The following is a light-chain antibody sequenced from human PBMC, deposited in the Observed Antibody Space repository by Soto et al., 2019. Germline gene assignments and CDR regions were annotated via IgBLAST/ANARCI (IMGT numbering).Light chain of an antibody. CDR2: GAS. J-gene: IGKJ5*01. CDR3: QQSYSTPFN. CDR1: QSIRTY. V-gene: IGKV1-39*01. Sequence: DIPMTQSPSSLSASVGDRVTITCRASQSIRTYLNWYQQKPGKAPKLLIFGASSLQSGVPSRFNGSGSGTDFTLTVSSLQPEDFATYFCQQSYSTPFNFGQGTRLEIK.